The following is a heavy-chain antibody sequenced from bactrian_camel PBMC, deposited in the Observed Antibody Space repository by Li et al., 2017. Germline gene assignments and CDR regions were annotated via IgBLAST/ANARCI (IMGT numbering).Heavy chain of an antibody. Sequence: VQLVESGGGSVQAGGSLTLSCAASGVTASRYHMGWFRQAPGKEREGVTAIYRDGRTSVTDSVKGRFTITKDDAKNTVYLQMNRLKTEDTAIYTCAATPLACNEYGGSWYWWGNFDTWGRGTQVTVS. CDR3: AATPLACNEYGGSWYWWGNFDT. CDR2: IYRDGRT. V-gene: IGHV3S10*01. J-gene: IGHJ6*01. CDR1: GVTASRYH. D-gene: IGHD6*01.